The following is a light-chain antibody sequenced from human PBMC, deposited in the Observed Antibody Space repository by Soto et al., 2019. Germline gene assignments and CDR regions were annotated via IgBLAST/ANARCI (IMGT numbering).Light chain of an antibody. J-gene: IGKJ3*01. CDR1: QSVISNY. Sequence: IVLTQSPGTLSLSPGERATLSCRASQSVISNYLAWYQQKPGQAPRLLIYGASSRATGIPDRFSGSGSGTDFTLTSSRLEPEDLAVFYCQQYGSSPLFTFGPGTKVDIK. CDR3: QQYGSSPLFT. V-gene: IGKV3-20*01. CDR2: GAS.